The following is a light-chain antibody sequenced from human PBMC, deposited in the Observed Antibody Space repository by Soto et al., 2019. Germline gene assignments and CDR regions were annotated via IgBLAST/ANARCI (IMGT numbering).Light chain of an antibody. CDR1: QSVGDY. V-gene: IGKV3-11*01. Sequence: EILLTQSPANLSLYKGERASLSCRASQSVGDYLAWYQQRPGQAPRLLIYGASNRATGIPARFSASGSETDFTLTISSLQPDDSAVYFCQQRSKLPRTFGGGTKVDIK. CDR2: GAS. J-gene: IGKJ4*01. CDR3: QQRSKLPRT.